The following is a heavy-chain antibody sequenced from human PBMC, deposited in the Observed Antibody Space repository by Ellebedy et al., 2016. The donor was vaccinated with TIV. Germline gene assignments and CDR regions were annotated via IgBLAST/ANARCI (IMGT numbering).Heavy chain of an antibody. CDR1: GYTFTSYY. Sequence: ASVKVSXXASGYTFTSYYMHWVRQAPGQGLEWMGIINPSGGSTSYAQKFQGRVTMTRDTSTSTVYMELSSLRSEDTAVYYCARSPRGGRGTDAFDIWGQGTMVTVSS. CDR2: INPSGGST. V-gene: IGHV1-46*01. D-gene: IGHD1-1*01. J-gene: IGHJ3*02. CDR3: ARSPRGGRGTDAFDI.